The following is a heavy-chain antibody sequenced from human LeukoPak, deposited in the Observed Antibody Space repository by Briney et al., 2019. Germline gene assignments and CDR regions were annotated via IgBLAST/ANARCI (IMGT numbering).Heavy chain of an antibody. V-gene: IGHV4-61*02. CDR3: ARDRIAAAGGAGDDP. CDR2: IYAPGDT. CDR1: GGSISSDRYY. Sequence: SETLSLTCSVSGGSISSDRYYWGWIRQPAGKGLEWIGRIYAPGDTKYDPSLQSRVTISGDTSKNQISLKLASVTAADTAVYYCARDRIAAAGGAGDDPWGQGTLVTVSS. J-gene: IGHJ5*02. D-gene: IGHD6-13*01.